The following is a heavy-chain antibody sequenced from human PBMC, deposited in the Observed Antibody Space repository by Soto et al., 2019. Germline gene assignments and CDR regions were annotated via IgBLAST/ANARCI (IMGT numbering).Heavy chain of an antibody. D-gene: IGHD6-13*01. CDR2: INPNSGGT. V-gene: IGHV1-2*02. CDR3: ARHTDSSSWYYIPYYYYYGMDV. Sequence: SVKVSCKASGYTFTGYYMHWVRQAPGQGLEWMGWINPNSGGTNYAQKFQGRVTMTRDTSISTAYMELSRLRSDDTAVYYCARHTDSSSWYYIPYYYYYGMDVWGQGTTVTVSS. J-gene: IGHJ6*02. CDR1: GYTFTGYY.